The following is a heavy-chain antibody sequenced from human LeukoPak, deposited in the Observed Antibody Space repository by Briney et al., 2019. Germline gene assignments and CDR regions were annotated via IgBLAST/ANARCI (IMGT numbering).Heavy chain of an antibody. CDR2: IYSGGST. CDR1: GFTVSSNY. CDR3: ARDQESSGPTYYCSGMDV. J-gene: IGHJ6*02. D-gene: IGHD6-19*01. Sequence: GGSLRLSCAASGFTVSSNYMSWVRQAPGKGLEWVSVIYSGGSTYYADSVKGRFTISRDNSKNTLYLQMNSLRAEDTAVYYCARDQESSGPTYYCSGMDVWGQGTTVTVSS. V-gene: IGHV3-66*01.